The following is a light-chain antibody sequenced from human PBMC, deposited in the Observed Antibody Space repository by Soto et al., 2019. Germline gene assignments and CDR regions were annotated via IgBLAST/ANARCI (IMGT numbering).Light chain of an antibody. J-gene: IGKJ2*01. V-gene: IGKV3-20*01. CDR2: DAS. CDR3: QQYGSSLYT. CDR1: QSVSSSY. Sequence: EIVLTQSPGTLSLSPGERATLSCRASQSVSSSYLAWYQQKPGQAPRLLIYDASSRATGIPARFSGSGSGTDFTLTISRLEPEEFAAYYCQQYGSSLYTFGQGTKLEIK.